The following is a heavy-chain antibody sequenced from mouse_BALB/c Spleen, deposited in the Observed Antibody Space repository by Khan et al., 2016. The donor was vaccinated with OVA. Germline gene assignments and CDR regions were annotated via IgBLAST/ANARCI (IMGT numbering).Heavy chain of an antibody. D-gene: IGHD2-14*01. CDR2: INPSNGYT. V-gene: IGHV1-4*01. Sequence: VQLQQSGAELARPGASVKMSCKASGYTFTSYTIHWIKLRPGQGLEWIGFINPSNGYTNYNQKFKDKATLTADKSSTTVYMQLSSLTSDDSAVYNCVRDGAYHRNDGWFATGAKGLWSLSLQ. CDR1: GYTFTSYT. CDR3: VRDGAYHRNDGWFAT. J-gene: IGHJ3*01.